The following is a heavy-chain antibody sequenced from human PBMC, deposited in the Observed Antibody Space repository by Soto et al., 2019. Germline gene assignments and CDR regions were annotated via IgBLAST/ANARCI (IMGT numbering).Heavy chain of an antibody. CDR2: ISSSGSTI. V-gene: IGHV3-48*03. D-gene: IGHD6-13*01. Sequence: QPGGSLRLSCAASGFTFSSYEMNWVRQAPGKGLEWVSYISSSGSTIYYADSVKGRFTISRDNAKNSLYLQMNSLRAEDTAVYYCARVNSRHYYGMDVWGQGTTVTVSS. J-gene: IGHJ6*02. CDR1: GFTFSSYE. CDR3: ARVNSRHYYGMDV.